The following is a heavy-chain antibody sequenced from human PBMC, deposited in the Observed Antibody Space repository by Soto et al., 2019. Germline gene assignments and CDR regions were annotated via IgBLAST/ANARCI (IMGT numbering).Heavy chain of an antibody. CDR3: ARGDATKLGVMNYYGMDV. J-gene: IGHJ6*02. D-gene: IGHD3-16*01. CDR2: IIPVFGTA. Sequence: QVQLVQSGAEVKKPGSSVKVSCKASGGSLTNDGVSWVRQAPGQGLEWMGGIIPVFGTANYAQKLQGRVTIAADEAKSTVFMDVRSLRSADTAVYYCARGDATKLGVMNYYGMDVWGQGTTVTVSS. CDR1: GGSLTNDG. V-gene: IGHV1-69*12.